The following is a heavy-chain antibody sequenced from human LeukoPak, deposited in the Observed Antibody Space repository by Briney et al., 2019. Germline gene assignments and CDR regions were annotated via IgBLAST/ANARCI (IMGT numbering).Heavy chain of an antibody. CDR2: ISGDASST. CDR1: GFPFSSHS. CDR3: VRASYHYDF. Sequence: PGGPLRLSCAASGFPFSSHSMHWVRHATGKGLVWVSRISGDASSTNNADSVKVRFIPSRDNAKNTLYLQMDSLRAEDTALYYCVRASYHYDFWGQGTLVTVSS. V-gene: IGHV3-74*01. J-gene: IGHJ4*02.